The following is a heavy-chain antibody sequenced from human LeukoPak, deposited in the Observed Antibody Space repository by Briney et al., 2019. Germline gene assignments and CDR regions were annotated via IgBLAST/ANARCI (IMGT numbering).Heavy chain of an antibody. CDR3: AEGNAFDI. V-gene: IGHV3-7*01. CDR2: IKPDGGEK. D-gene: IGHD6-13*01. Sequence: PGGSLRLSCAASGFTFSSSWMSWVRQAPGKGLEWVANIKPDGGEKYYVDSVKGRFTVSRDNARNSLFLQMNSLRGEDTAVYYCAEGNAFDIWGQGTMVTVSS. J-gene: IGHJ3*02. CDR1: GFTFSSSW.